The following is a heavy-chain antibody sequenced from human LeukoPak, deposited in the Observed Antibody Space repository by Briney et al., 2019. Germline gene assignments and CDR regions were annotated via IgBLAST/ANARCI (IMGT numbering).Heavy chain of an antibody. CDR2: IQRNTDGGTT. D-gene: IGHD6-13*01. J-gene: IGHJ4*02. V-gene: IGHV3-15*01. CDR3: NTIPESIAAVNAYYFDY. CDR1: VFTLCNAY. Sequence: PGGSQRLFCVASVFTLCNAYIGGARDSRGEGREGVVHIQRNTDGGTTESAAPVKGRFSISRDDSKTTLYLQMDSLKTEKTAVYYCNTIPESIAAVNAYYFDYWGQGTLVTVSS.